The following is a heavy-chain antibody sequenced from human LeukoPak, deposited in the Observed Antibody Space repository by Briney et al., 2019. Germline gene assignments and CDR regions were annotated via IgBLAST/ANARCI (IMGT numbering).Heavy chain of an antibody. V-gene: IGHV1-69*06. CDR3: ARDSSWLRLGFDP. CDR2: IIPIFGTA. D-gene: IGHD5-12*01. J-gene: IGHJ5*02. CDR1: GGTFSSYA. Sequence: SVKVSCKASGGTFSSYAISWVRQAPGQGLEWMGGIIPIFGTANNAQKFQGRVTITADKSTSTAYMELSSLISEDTAVYYCARDSSWLRLGFDPWGQGTLVTVSS.